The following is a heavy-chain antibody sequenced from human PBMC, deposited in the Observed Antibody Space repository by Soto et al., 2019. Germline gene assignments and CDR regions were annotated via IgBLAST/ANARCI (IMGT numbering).Heavy chain of an antibody. CDR1: GFTFSSYA. CDR3: ARDRRGHIVVVTVEGYFDL. D-gene: IGHD2-21*02. V-gene: IGHV3-30-3*01. CDR2: ISYDGSNK. J-gene: IGHJ2*01. Sequence: QVQLVESGGGVVQPGRSLGLSCAASGFTFSSYAMHWVRQAPGKGLEWVAVISYDGSNKYYADSVKGRFTISRDNSKNTLYLQMNSLRAEDTAVYYCARDRRGHIVVVTVEGYFDLWGRGTLVTVSS.